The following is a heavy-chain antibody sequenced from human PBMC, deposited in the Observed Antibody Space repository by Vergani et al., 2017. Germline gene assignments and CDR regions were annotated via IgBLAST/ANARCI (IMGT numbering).Heavy chain of an antibody. D-gene: IGHD5-18*01. J-gene: IGHJ4*02. Sequence: QVQLQESGPGLVKPSETLSLTCTVSGGSISSYYWSWIRQPPGKGLEWIGYIYYSGSTNYNPSLKSRVTISVDTSKNQFSLKRSSVTAADTAVYYCAGGYSYGPNSDYWGQGTLVTVSS. V-gene: IGHV4-59*01. CDR1: GGSISSYY. CDR3: AGGYSYGPNSDY. CDR2: IYYSGST.